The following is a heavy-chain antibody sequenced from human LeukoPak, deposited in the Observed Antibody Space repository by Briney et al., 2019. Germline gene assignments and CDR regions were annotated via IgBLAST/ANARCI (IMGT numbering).Heavy chain of an antibody. Sequence: PSETLSLTCTVSGGSISSSSYYWAWIRQPPGKGLEWIGSIYYSGSTYYNPSPKSRVTISVDTSKNQFSLKLSSVTAADTAVYYCARNQRGRSGGSHQADYWGQGTLVTVSS. J-gene: IGHJ4*02. V-gene: IGHV4-39*01. CDR2: IYYSGST. CDR1: GGSISSSSYY. D-gene: IGHD2-15*01. CDR3: ARNQRGRSGGSHQADY.